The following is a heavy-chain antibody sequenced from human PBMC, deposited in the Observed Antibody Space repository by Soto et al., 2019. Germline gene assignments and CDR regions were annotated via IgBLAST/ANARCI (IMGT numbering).Heavy chain of an antibody. CDR1: GFTFSSYG. J-gene: IGHJ6*02. D-gene: IGHD2-15*01. V-gene: IGHV3-30*18. CDR3: AKDLTRWSYIYYYYYYGMDV. Sequence: QVQLVESGGGVVQPGRSLRLSCAASGFTFSSYGMHWVRQAPGKGLEWVAVISYDGSNKYYADSVKGRFTISRDNSKNTLYLQMNSLRAEDTAVYYCAKDLTRWSYIYYYYYYGMDVWGQGTTVTVSS. CDR2: ISYDGSNK.